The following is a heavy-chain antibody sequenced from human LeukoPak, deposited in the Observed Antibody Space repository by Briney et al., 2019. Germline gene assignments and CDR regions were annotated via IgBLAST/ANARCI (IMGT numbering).Heavy chain of an antibody. V-gene: IGHV3-21*04. CDR1: GFTFSSYS. CDR2: ISSGSSYI. D-gene: IGHD3-10*01. J-gene: IGHJ4*02. Sequence: GGSLRLSCAASGFTFSSYSMNWVRQAPGKGLEWVSSISSGSSYIYYADSVKGRFTISRDNSKNTLYLQMNSLRAEDTAVYYCAKDYGSRGLDYWGQGTLVTVSS. CDR3: AKDYGSRGLDY.